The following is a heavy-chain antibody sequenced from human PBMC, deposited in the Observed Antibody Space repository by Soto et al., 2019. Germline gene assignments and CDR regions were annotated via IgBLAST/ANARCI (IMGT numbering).Heavy chain of an antibody. CDR2: ISSSSSYT. J-gene: IGHJ4*02. Sequence: QVQLVESGGGLVQPGGSLRLSCAASGFTFSDYYMSWIRQAPGKGLEWVSYISSSSSYTNYADSVKGRFTISRDNAKNSLYLQMNSLRAEYTAVYYCARAEGYSSSAKDSDFDYWGQGTLVTVSS. CDR3: ARAEGYSSSAKDSDFDY. D-gene: IGHD6-6*01. V-gene: IGHV3-11*06. CDR1: GFTFSDYY.